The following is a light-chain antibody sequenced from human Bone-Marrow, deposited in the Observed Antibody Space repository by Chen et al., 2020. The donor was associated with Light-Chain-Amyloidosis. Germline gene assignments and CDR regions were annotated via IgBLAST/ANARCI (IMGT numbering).Light chain of an antibody. V-gene: IGLV3-21*02. Sequence: SYVLTQPSSVSVAPGQTATIACGGNNIGSTSVHGYQQTPGQAPLLVVYDDSDRPSGIPERLSGYNSGNTATLTISRVEAGDEADYYCQVWDRSSDRPVFGGGTKLTVL. CDR2: DDS. J-gene: IGLJ3*02. CDR1: NIGSTS. CDR3: QVWDRSSDRPV.